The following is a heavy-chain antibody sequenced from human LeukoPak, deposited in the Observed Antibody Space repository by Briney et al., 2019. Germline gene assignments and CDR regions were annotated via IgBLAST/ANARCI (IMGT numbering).Heavy chain of an antibody. CDR1: GFNFSDYY. D-gene: IGHD3-10*01. Sequence: PGGSLRLSCAASGFNFSDYYMSWIRQAPGKGLEWVAVISYDGSNKYYADSVKGRFTISRDNSKNTLYLQMNSLRAEDTAVYYCARDIASGSGSYPVDYWGQGTLVTVSS. V-gene: IGHV3-30-3*01. CDR3: ARDIASGSGSYPVDY. J-gene: IGHJ4*02. CDR2: ISYDGSNK.